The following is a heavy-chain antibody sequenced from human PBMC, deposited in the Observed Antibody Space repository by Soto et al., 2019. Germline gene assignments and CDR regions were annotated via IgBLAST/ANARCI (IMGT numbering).Heavy chain of an antibody. D-gene: IGHD2-2*01. CDR3: ARGEVLPAASLDY. J-gene: IGHJ4*02. Sequence: ASETLSLTCTVSGGSISSGGYYWSWIRQRPGKGPEWIGDIHYSGSTFYNPSLKSRVTISVDTSENQFSLKLSSMTAADTAVYYCARGEVLPAASLDYWGQGTLVTVSS. CDR2: IHYSGST. V-gene: IGHV4-31*03. CDR1: GGSISSGGYY.